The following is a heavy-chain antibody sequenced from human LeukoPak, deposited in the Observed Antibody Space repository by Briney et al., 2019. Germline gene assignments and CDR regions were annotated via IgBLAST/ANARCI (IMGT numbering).Heavy chain of an antibody. Sequence: PGGSLRLSCAASGFTFSSFAMTWVRQAPGKGLEWVSGFDGNGPNTYYADSVKGRWTISRDNSKNTLSLQVSSLRAEDTAVYYCAKDRYSYAFEYFESWGQGTLVTVSS. J-gene: IGHJ4*02. CDR1: GFTFSSFA. CDR3: AKDRYSYAFEYFES. D-gene: IGHD3-16*01. V-gene: IGHV3-23*01. CDR2: FDGNGPNT.